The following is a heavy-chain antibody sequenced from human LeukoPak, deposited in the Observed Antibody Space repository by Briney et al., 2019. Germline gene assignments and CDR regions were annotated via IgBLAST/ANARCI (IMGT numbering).Heavy chain of an antibody. Sequence: PGGSLRLSCAASGFTFSSYAMSWVRQAPGKGLEWVSAISGSGGSTYYADSVKGRFTISRDNSKNTLYLQMNSLRAEDTAVYYCASEMATAYYYYYGMDVWGQGTTVTVSS. CDR1: GFTFSSYA. J-gene: IGHJ6*02. CDR3: ASEMATAYYYYYGMDV. V-gene: IGHV3-23*01. D-gene: IGHD5-24*01. CDR2: ISGSGGST.